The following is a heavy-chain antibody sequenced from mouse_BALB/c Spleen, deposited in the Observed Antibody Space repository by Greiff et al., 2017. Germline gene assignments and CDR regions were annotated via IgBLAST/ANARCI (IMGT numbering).Heavy chain of an antibody. Sequence: EVNVVESGGGLVKPGGSLKLSCAASGFTFSSYTMSWVRQTPEKRLEWVATISSGGGNTYYPDSVKGRFTISRDNAKNNLYLQMSSLRSEDTALYYCARYPGSSYSAMDYWGQGTSVTVSS. CDR1: GFTFSSYT. D-gene: IGHD1-1*01. CDR3: ARYPGSSYSAMDY. J-gene: IGHJ4*01. CDR2: ISSGGGNT. V-gene: IGHV5-9*03.